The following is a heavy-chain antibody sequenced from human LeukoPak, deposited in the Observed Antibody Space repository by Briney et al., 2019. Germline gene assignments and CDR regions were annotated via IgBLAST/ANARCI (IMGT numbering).Heavy chain of an antibody. V-gene: IGHV3-30*02. Sequence: GGSLRLSCAASGFTFSSYGMHWVRQAPGKGLEWVAFIRYDGSNKYYADSVKGRFTISRDNSKNTLYLQMNSLRAEDTAVYYCAKEQLSAEYFQHWGQGTLVTVSS. D-gene: IGHD3-10*01. CDR1: GFTFSSYG. CDR2: IRYDGSNK. J-gene: IGHJ1*01. CDR3: AKEQLSAEYFQH.